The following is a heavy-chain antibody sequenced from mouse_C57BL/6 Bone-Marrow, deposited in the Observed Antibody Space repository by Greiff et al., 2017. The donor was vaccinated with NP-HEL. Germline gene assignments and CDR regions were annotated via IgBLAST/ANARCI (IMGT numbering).Heavy chain of an antibody. J-gene: IGHJ3*01. CDR1: GFTFSSYG. CDR2: ISSGGSYT. Sequence: EVQGVESGGDLVKPGGSLKLSCAASGFTFSSYGMSWVRQTPDKRLEWVATISSGGSYTYYPDSVKGRFTISRDNAKNTLYLQMSSLKSEDTAMYYCEREGRTTVGFAYWGQGTLVTVSA. V-gene: IGHV5-6*01. CDR3: EREGRTTVGFAY. D-gene: IGHD1-1*01.